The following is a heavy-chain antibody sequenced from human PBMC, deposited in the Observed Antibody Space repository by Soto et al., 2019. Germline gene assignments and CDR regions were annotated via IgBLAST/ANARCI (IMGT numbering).Heavy chain of an antibody. CDR2: ISGSGGST. V-gene: IGHV3-23*01. CDR3: AKEFGSGWTIFDY. J-gene: IGHJ4*02. D-gene: IGHD6-19*01. CDR1: GFTFSNYA. Sequence: EVQLLESGGALVQPGGSLRLSCAASGFTFSNYAMNWVRQAPGKGLEWVSAISGSGGSTYYADSVKGRFTISRDNSKNTLYLRMNSLRAEDTAVYYCAKEFGSGWTIFDYWGQGTLVTVSS.